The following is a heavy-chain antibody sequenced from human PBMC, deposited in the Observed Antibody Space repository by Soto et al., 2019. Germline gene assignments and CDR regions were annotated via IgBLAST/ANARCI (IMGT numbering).Heavy chain of an antibody. CDR1: GPSISSSTYY. J-gene: IGHJ3*02. CDR3: ARPQFSGTYHDTFNI. D-gene: IGHD1-26*01. Sequence: QLQLQESGPGLVKPSETLSLTCTVSGPSISSSTYYWGWIRQPPGKGLECIGSVYYSENTYYNPSLKGRVPISVDTYKTLFCLRLTSVTAADTAMYYCARPQFSGTYHDTFNIWGQGTMVTVSS. V-gene: IGHV4-39*02. CDR2: VYYSENT.